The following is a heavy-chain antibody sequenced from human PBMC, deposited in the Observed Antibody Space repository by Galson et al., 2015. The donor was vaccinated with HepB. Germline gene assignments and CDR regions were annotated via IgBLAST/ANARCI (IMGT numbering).Heavy chain of an antibody. J-gene: IGHJ4*02. CDR1: GGSISSSSYY. CDR2: IYYSGST. D-gene: IGHD5-18*01. Sequence: SETLSLTCTVSGGSISSSSYYWGWIRQPPGRGLEWIGSIYYSGSTYYDPSLKSRFTISVDTSKNQFSLKLSSVTAADTAVYYCARVDTRFDYWGQGTLVTVSS. V-gene: IGHV4-39*01. CDR3: ARVDTRFDY.